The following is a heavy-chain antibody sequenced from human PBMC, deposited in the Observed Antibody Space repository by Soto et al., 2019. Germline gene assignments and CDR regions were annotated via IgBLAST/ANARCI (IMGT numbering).Heavy chain of an antibody. CDR3: ARDREDSSSWSEYFQH. CDR2: ISSSSSYI. J-gene: IGHJ1*01. V-gene: IGHV3-21*01. CDR1: GFTFSSYS. Sequence: GGSLRLSCAASGFTFSSYSMNWVRQAPGKGLEWVSSISSSSSYIYYADSVKGRFTISRDNAKNSLYLQMNSLRAEDTAVYYCARDREDSSSWSEYFQHWGQGTLVTVSS. D-gene: IGHD6-13*01.